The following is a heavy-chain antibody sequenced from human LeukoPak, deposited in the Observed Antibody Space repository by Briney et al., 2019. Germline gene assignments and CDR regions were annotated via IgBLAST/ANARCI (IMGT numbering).Heavy chain of an antibody. CDR2: XIPIFGIA. J-gene: IGHJ5*02. Sequence: GASVKVSCKASGGTFSSYAISWVRQAPGQGLEXXXXXIPIFGIANYAQKFQGRVTTTADKSTSTAYMELSSLRSEDTAVYYCARCYGDYGYNWFDPWGQGTLVTVSS. CDR3: ARCYGDYGYNWFDP. CDR1: GGTFSSYA. D-gene: IGHD4-17*01. V-gene: IGHV1-69*10.